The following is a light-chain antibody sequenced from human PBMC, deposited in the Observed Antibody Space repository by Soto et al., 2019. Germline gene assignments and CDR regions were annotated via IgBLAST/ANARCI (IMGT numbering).Light chain of an antibody. V-gene: IGKV1-5*01. CDR3: QQYNSYSWT. Sequence: DIQMTQSPSTLSASVGDRVTITCRASQSISSWLDLYQQKPGKAPKLLIYDASSLESGVPSRFSGSGSGTEFTITISSLQTYDFAAYYCQQYNSYSWTFGHGSTVEIK. CDR1: QSISSW. CDR2: DAS. J-gene: IGKJ1*01.